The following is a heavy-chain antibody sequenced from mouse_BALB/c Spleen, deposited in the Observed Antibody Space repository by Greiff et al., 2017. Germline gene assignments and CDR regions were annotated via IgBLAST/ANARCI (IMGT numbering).Heavy chain of an antibody. CDR1: GYTFTSYW. CDR2: IYPGDGDT. J-gene: IGHJ2*01. Sequence: VQLQQSGAELARPGASVKLSCKASGYTFTSYWMQWVKQRPGQGLEWIGAIYPGDGDTRYTQKFKGKATLTADKSSSTAYMQLSSLASEDSAVYYCASNYGTDWGQGTTLTVSS. V-gene: IGHV1-87*01. D-gene: IGHD2-1*01. CDR3: ASNYGTD.